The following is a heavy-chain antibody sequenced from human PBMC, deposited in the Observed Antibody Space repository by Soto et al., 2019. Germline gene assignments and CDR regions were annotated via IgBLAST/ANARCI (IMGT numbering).Heavy chain of an antibody. Sequence: WWCLGFGCATCGFSVGRSALHGVPRSRVKAKDXKEVISNDGNNKFFADSVKGRLTLSRDNARNTLYLQINSLRAEDTAVYFCGKDTLDCSGGDCPLYYSSGIDVWGQGTTVTVSS. CDR1: GFSVGRSA. J-gene: IGHJ6*02. CDR3: GKDTLDCSGGDCPLYYSSGIDV. D-gene: IGHD2-21*02. V-gene: IGHV3-30-3*02. CDR2: ISNDGNNK.